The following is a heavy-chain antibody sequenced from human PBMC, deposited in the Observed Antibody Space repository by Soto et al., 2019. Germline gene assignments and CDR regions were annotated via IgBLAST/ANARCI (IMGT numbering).Heavy chain of an antibody. V-gene: IGHV3-9*01. CDR2: ISWNSGDT. Sequence: SLRLSCAASGFNFDDYAMHWVRQAPGKGLEWASGISWNSGDTDYVDSVKGRFTISRDNAKNSLYLQMNSLRPEDTAFYYCAKDRIAARGFAFDYWGQGTLVTVSS. CDR3: AKDRIAARGFAFDY. D-gene: IGHD6-25*01. J-gene: IGHJ4*02. CDR1: GFNFDDYA.